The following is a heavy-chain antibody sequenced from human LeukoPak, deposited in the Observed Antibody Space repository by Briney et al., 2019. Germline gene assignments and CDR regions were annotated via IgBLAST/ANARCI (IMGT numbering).Heavy chain of an antibody. CDR2: IYHSGST. CDR3: ARRGPHGDYRFDY. CDR1: GGSISSSNW. J-gene: IGHJ4*02. Sequence: SETLSLTCAVSGGSISSSNWWSWVRQPPGKGLEWIGEIYHSGSTNYNPSLKSRVTISVDKSKNQFSLKLSSVTAADTAVYYCARRGPHGDYRFDYWGQGTLVTVSS. V-gene: IGHV4-4*02. D-gene: IGHD4-17*01.